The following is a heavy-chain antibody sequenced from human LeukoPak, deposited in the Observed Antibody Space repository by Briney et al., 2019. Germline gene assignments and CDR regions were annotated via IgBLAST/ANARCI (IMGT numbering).Heavy chain of an antibody. Sequence: GGSLRLSWAASGFTFSSYWMSWVRQAPAKGLEWVANIKQDGSEKYYVDSVKGRFTISRDNAKNSLYLQMNSLRAEDTAVYYCARDDCSSISCYHNWFDPWGQGTLVTVSS. D-gene: IGHD2-2*01. J-gene: IGHJ5*02. CDR1: GFTFSSYW. V-gene: IGHV3-7*01. CDR2: IKQDGSEK. CDR3: ARDDCSSISCYHNWFDP.